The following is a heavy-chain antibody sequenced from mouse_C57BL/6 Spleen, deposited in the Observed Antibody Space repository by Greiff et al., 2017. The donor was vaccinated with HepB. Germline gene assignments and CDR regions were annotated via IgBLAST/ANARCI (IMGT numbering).Heavy chain of an antibody. CDR2: IHPNSGST. CDR1: GYTFTSYW. D-gene: IGHD2-4*01. J-gene: IGHJ3*01. Sequence: VQLQQSGAELVKPGASVKLSCKASGYTFTSYWMHWEKQRPGQGLEWIGMIHPNSGSTNYNEKFKSKATLTVDKSSRTAYMQLSSLTSEDSAVYYCARCDYDASWFAYWGQGTLVTVSA. CDR3: ARCDYDASWFAY. V-gene: IGHV1-64*01.